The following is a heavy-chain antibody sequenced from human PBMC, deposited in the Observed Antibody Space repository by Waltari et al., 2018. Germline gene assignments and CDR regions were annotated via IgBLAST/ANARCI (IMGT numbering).Heavy chain of an antibody. CDR3: ATMITGTFSLLDY. CDR2: IYYSGST. J-gene: IGHJ4*02. Sequence: QLQLQESGPGLVKPSETLSLTCTVPGGSISSSSYYWGWIRQPPGKGLEWIGSIYYSGSTYYNPSLKSRVTISVDTSKNQFSLKLSSVTAADTAVYYCATMITGTFSLLDYWGQGTLVTVSS. D-gene: IGHD1-20*01. V-gene: IGHV4-39*07. CDR1: GGSISSSSYY.